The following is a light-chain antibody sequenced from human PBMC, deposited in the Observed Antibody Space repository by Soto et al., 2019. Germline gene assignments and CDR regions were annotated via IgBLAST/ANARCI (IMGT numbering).Light chain of an antibody. Sequence: QSAPTQPPSVSGSPGQSVTISCTGTSSDVGGFNYASWYQHHPGKAPKLMIYDVSKRPSGVPDRFSGSKSGNTASLTISGLQAEDEADYYCCSYAGGYTHYVFAPGTKVTVL. CDR2: DVS. CDR1: SSDVGGFNY. J-gene: IGLJ1*01. V-gene: IGLV2-11*01. CDR3: CSYAGGYTHYV.